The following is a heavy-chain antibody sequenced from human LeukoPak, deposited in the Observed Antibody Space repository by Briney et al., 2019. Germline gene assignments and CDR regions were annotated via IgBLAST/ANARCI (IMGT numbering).Heavy chain of an antibody. D-gene: IGHD3-10*01. Sequence: PSGTLSLTCAVSGGSISGSNWWSWVRQPPGKGLEWIGEIYHSGSTNYNPSLKSRVTISVDKSKNQFSLKLSSVTAADTAVYYCARGKVLVRGPYYYYGMDVWGQGTTVTVSS. V-gene: IGHV4-4*02. CDR1: GGSISGSNW. CDR3: ARGKVLVRGPYYYYGMDV. J-gene: IGHJ6*02. CDR2: IYHSGST.